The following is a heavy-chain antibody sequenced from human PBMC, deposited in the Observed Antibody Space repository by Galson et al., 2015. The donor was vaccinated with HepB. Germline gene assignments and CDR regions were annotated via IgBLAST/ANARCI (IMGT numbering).Heavy chain of an antibody. CDR2: IIPIFGTA. Sequence: SVKVSCKASGYTFTDFYLHWVRQAPGQGLEWMGGIIPIFGTANYAQKFQGRVTITADESTSTAYMELSSLRSEDTAVYYCARDRYCSSTSCPPAYFQHWGQGTLVTVSS. CDR3: ARDRYCSSTSCPPAYFQH. V-gene: IGHV1-69*13. CDR1: GYTFTDFY. J-gene: IGHJ1*01. D-gene: IGHD2-2*01.